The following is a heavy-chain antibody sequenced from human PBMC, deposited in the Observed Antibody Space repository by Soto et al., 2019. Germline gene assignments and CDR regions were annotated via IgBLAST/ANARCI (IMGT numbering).Heavy chain of an antibody. CDR3: ARNVRAWGRPRQSILYFDY. D-gene: IGHD3-16*01. J-gene: IGHJ4*02. V-gene: IGHV4-39*01. Sequence: SETLSLTCTVSGGSISSSSYYWGWIRQPPGKGLEWIGSIYYSGSTYYNPSLKSRVTISVDTSKNQFSLKLSSVTAADTAVYYCARNVRAWGRPRQSILYFDYWGQGTLVTVSS. CDR2: IYYSGST. CDR1: GGSISSSSYY.